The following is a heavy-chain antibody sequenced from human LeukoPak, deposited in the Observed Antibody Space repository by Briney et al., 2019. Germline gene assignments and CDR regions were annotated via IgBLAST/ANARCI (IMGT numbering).Heavy chain of an antibody. J-gene: IGHJ4*02. D-gene: IGHD5-18*01. CDR2: ISYDGSNK. V-gene: IGHV3-30*04. Sequence: GGSLRLSCAASGFTFSNNAMHWVRQAPGKGLEWVAVISYDGSNKYYADSVKGRFTISRDNSKNTLYLQMNSLRAEDTAVYYCARDRRGYSYGHLDYWGQGTLVTVSS. CDR3: ARDRRGYSYGHLDY. CDR1: GFTFSNNA.